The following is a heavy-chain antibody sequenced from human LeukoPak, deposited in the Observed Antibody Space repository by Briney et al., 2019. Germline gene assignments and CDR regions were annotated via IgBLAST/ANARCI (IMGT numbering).Heavy chain of an antibody. D-gene: IGHD6-13*01. V-gene: IGHV4-59*01. CDR1: GGSISSYY. Sequence: SETLSLTCIVSGGSISSYYWSWIRQPPGKGLEWIGYIYYSGSTSYNPSLKSRVTISVDTSKNQFSLKLSSVTAADTAVYYCARGLMMAVAGRGEFHYWGQGTLVTVPS. CDR3: ARGLMMAVAGRGEFHY. J-gene: IGHJ4*02. CDR2: IYYSGST.